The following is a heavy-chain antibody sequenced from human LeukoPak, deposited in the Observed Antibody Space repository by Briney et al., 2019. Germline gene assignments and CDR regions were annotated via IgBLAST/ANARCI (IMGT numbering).Heavy chain of an antibody. Sequence: ASVKVSCKASGGTFSSYAISWVRQAPGQGLEWMGWISAYNGNTNYAQKLQGRVTMTTDTSTSTAYMELRSLRSDDTAVYYCARDLYGSSIAVPAATKFGYWGQGTLVTVSS. CDR2: ISAYNGNT. CDR1: GGTFSSYA. CDR3: ARDLYGSSIAVPAATKFGY. V-gene: IGHV1-18*01. J-gene: IGHJ4*02. D-gene: IGHD2-2*01.